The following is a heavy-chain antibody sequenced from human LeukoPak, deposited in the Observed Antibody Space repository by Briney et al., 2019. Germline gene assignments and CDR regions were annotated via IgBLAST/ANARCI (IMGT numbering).Heavy chain of an antibody. CDR3: AREGPSSSGSYLNCFDP. J-gene: IGHJ5*02. CDR2: IYYSGST. V-gene: IGHV4-59*01. D-gene: IGHD1-26*01. CDR1: GGSISNYY. Sequence: SETLSLTCTVSGGSISNYYWSWFRQPPGKGLEWIGYIYYSGSTKYNPSLKSRVTISVDTSKNQFSLKLSSVTAADTAVYYWAREGPSSSGSYLNCFDPWGQGTLVTVSS.